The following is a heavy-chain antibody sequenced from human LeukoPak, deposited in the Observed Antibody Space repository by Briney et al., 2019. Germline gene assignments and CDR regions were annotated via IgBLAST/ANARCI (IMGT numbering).Heavy chain of an antibody. CDR3: ARDLRGYSSYYGMDV. CDR2: INPSGGST. V-gene: IGHV1-46*01. Sequence: ASVKVSCKASGYTFTSYYMHWVRQAPGQGLEWMGIINPSGGSTSYAQKFQGRVTMTRDTSTSTVYMELSSLRSEDTAVYYCARDLRGYSSYYGMDVWGQGTTVTVSS. CDR1: GYTFTSYY. J-gene: IGHJ6*02. D-gene: IGHD5-12*01.